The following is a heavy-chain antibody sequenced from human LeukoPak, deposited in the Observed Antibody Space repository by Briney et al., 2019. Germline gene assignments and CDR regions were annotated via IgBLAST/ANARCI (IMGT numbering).Heavy chain of an antibody. J-gene: IGHJ4*02. D-gene: IGHD3-10*01. CDR2: IRSDGSNK. CDR1: GFTFSDYG. CDR3: AKDSRRYYGSGSYYNV. V-gene: IGHV3-30*02. Sequence: PGGSLRLSCSASGFTFSDYGMHWVRQAPAKGLEWVAFIRSDGSNKYYADSVKGRFTISRDNSKNTLYLQMNSLRAEDTAVYYCAKDSRRYYGSGSYYNVWGQGTLVTVSS.